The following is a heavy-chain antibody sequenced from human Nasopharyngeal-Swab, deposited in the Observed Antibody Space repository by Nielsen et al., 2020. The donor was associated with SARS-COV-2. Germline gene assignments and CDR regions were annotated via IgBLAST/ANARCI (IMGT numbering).Heavy chain of an antibody. CDR2: IIFSGGNT. Sequence: GGSLRLSCAASGFTFSNYDMSWVRQAPGKGLEWVSSIIFSGGNTYYADSVKGRFTISRDNSKNMLYLQMNSLRAEDTAVYHCAKDLYSDYYMDVWGKGTTVTVSS. V-gene: IGHV3-23*01. J-gene: IGHJ6*03. CDR3: AKDLYSDYYMDV. CDR1: GFTFSNYD. D-gene: IGHD4-11*01.